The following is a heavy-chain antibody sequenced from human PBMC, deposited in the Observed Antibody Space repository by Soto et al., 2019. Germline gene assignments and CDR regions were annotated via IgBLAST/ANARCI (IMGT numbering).Heavy chain of an antibody. J-gene: IGHJ5*02. Sequence: PGGSLTLSCTASGFTFSSYAMSWVRQAPGKGLEWVSAINGSGGSTYYADSVNGRFTISRDNTKNTLYLQMNSLIAEDTAVEYCAKDDLPFDPWDQGHLVPVSS. CDR3: AKDDLPFDP. CDR1: GFTFSSYA. CDR2: INGSGGST. V-gene: IGHV3-23*01.